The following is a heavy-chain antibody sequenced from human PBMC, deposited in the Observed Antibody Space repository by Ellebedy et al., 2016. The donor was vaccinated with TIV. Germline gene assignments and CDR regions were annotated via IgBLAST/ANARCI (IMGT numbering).Heavy chain of an antibody. CDR1: GFTFSSYA. V-gene: IGHV3-23*01. Sequence: GESLKISCAASGFTFSSYAMNWVRRAPGKGLEWVSGISAGGGTTYYADSVKGRFTISRDNSKNTLYLQMNSLRGEDTAVYYCVIDMASGYTSSWYAGYWGQGTLVTVSS. CDR3: VIDMASGYTSSWYAGY. J-gene: IGHJ4*02. CDR2: ISAGGGTT. D-gene: IGHD6-13*01.